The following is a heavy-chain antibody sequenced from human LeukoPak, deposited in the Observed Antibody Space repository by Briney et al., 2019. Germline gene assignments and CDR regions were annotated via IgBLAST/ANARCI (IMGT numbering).Heavy chain of an antibody. CDR2: IKSKTDGGTT. D-gene: IGHD4-23*01. CDR3: RRGGNSVDY. V-gene: IGHV3-15*01. CDR1: GFTFSSYG. J-gene: IGHJ4*02. Sequence: PGGSLRLSCAASGFTFSSYGMHWVRQAPGEGLEWVGRIKSKTDGGTTDYAAPVKGRFTISRDDSKSTLYLQMNSLKTEDTAVYYCRRGGNSVDYWGQGTLVTVSS.